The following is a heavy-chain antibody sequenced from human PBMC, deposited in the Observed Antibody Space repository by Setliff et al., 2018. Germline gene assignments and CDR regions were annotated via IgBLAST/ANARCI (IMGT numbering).Heavy chain of an antibody. Sequence: VQVSCKASGYTFTDYYIHGVQQAAGKGLAGMGRVDPEDGETIYAEKFQGRVTITADTSTDTVYMELSSPGSEDTAVYYCARSTGYSSRFDYWGQGALVTVSS. J-gene: IGHJ4*02. D-gene: IGHD6-13*01. CDR1: GYTFTDYY. CDR3: ARSTGYSSRFDY. CDR2: VDPEDGET. V-gene: IGHV1-69-2*01.